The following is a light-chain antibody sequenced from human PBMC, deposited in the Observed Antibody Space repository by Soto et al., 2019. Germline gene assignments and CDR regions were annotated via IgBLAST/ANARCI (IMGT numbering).Light chain of an antibody. V-gene: IGLV2-14*03. CDR2: EVN. Sequence: QSALNQPASFSGSPGQSITISCRCTSSYVGAYIYVSWYQQFPGKAPKLILYEVNNRPSGVSNRFSGSKSGTTASLTISGLQPEDEADYYCSAYSDIDTKVFGTGTKVNV. CDR1: SSYVGAYIY. J-gene: IGLJ1*01. CDR3: SAYSDIDTKV.